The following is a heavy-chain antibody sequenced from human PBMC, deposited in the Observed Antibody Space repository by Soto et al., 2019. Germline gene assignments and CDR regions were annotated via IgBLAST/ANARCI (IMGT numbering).Heavy chain of an antibody. D-gene: IGHD6-6*01. CDR1: GGSISSGGYY. Sequence: QVQLQESGPGLVKPSQTLSLTCTVSGGSISSGGYYWSWIRQHPGKGLEWIGYIYYSRSTYYNPSLKRRVTISVDTSKIQFPLKLSSVSAADTAVYYCSRVLYCSSSPHFVYWGQGTLVTVSS. CDR3: SRVLYCSSSPHFVY. J-gene: IGHJ4*02. CDR2: IYYSRST. V-gene: IGHV4-31*03.